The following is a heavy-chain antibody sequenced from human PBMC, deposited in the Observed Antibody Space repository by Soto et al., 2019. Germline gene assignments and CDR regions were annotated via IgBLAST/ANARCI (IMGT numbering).Heavy chain of an antibody. V-gene: IGHV4-31*03. CDR2: IYYSGST. J-gene: IGHJ4*02. CDR3: ARSGYSYGPNPLLY. D-gene: IGHD5-18*01. CDR1: GGSISRGGYY. Sequence: SETLSLTCTVSGGSISRGGYYCHLIRQHPGKGLEWIGYIYYSGSTYYNPSLKSRVTISVDTSKNQFSLKLSSVTAADTAVYYCARSGYSYGPNPLLYWGQGTLVTVS.